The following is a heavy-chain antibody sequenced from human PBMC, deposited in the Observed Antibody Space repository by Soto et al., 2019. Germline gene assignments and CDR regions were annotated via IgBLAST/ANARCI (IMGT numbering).Heavy chain of an antibody. J-gene: IGHJ3*02. CDR2: IWFDGSDK. V-gene: IGHV3-33*01. D-gene: IGHD2-15*01. CDR3: ARLYCSASSCYSVGAFDI. CDR1: GFTFSSYG. Sequence: GSLRLSCAASGFTFSSYGMHWVRQAPGKGLEWVALIWFDGSDKYYTESVKGRFTISRDNSKSTLYLQMNSLRAEDTAVYYCARLYCSASSCYSVGAFDIRGQGTMVIVSS.